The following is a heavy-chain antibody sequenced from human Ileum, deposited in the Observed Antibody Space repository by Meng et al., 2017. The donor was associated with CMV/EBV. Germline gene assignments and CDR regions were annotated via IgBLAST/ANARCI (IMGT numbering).Heavy chain of an antibody. V-gene: IGHV3-74*03. CDR3: AKDLHIAAADY. J-gene: IGHJ4*02. Sequence: GGSLRLSCAASGFTFNTHWMHWVRQAPGKGLVWVSRIKSDGSGATYPDSVKGRFTISRDNAKNTVYLQMNSLRAEDTAVYYCAKDLHIAAADYWGQGTLVT. CDR1: GFTFNTHW. CDR2: IKSDGSGA. D-gene: IGHD6-6*01.